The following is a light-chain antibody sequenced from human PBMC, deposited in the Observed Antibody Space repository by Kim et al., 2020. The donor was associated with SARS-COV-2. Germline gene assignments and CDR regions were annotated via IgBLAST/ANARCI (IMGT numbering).Light chain of an antibody. Sequence: IQMTQSPSSLSASVGDRVTITCRASQDIGNDLGWYQQMPGKAPMLLIYGASSLETGVPSRFSGSGSGTDFTLTVSSLQPEDVATYYCLQDYSSPLTFGGGTKVDIK. V-gene: IGKV1-6*01. CDR2: GAS. CDR1: QDIGND. J-gene: IGKJ4*01. CDR3: LQDYSSPLT.